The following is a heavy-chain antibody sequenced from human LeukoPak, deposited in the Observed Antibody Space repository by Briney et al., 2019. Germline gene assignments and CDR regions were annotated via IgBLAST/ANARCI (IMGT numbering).Heavy chain of an antibody. CDR1: GFTLSSYA. CDR3: AKVAWLRFHYFDY. Sequence: GGSLRLSCAASGFTLSSYAMSWVRQAPGKGLEWVSAISCSGGSTYYADSVKGRFTISRDNSKNTLYLQMNSLRAEDTAVYYCAKVAWLRFHYFDYWGQGTLVTVSS. V-gene: IGHV3-23*01. J-gene: IGHJ4*02. CDR2: ISCSGGST. D-gene: IGHD5-12*01.